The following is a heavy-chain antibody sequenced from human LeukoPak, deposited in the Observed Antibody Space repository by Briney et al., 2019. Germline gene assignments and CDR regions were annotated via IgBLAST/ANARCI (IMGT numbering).Heavy chain of an antibody. CDR1: GFTISSNY. Sequence: PGGSLRLSCAASGFTISSNYLSWVRQAPGKGLEWVAVISYDGSNKYYADSVKGRFTISRDNSKNTLYLQMNSLRAEDTAVCYCARVYSSSPRGHIDYWGQGTLVTVSS. CDR2: ISYDGSNK. J-gene: IGHJ4*02. CDR3: ARVYSSSPRGHIDY. V-gene: IGHV3-30-3*01. D-gene: IGHD6-6*01.